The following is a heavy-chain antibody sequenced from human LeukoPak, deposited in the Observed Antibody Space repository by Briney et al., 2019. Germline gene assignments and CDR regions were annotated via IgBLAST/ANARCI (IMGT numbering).Heavy chain of an antibody. V-gene: IGHV4-4*07. CDR3: AIDISGLNFDY. D-gene: IGHD3-22*01. Sequence: PSETLSLTCTVSGGSISSYYWNWLRQPAGKGLEWIGRIYTGGSTNYNPYLKSRVTMSVDTSKNQFSLKLSSVTAADTAMYYCAIDISGLNFDYWGQGTLVTVSS. J-gene: IGHJ4*02. CDR2: IYTGGST. CDR1: GGSISSYY.